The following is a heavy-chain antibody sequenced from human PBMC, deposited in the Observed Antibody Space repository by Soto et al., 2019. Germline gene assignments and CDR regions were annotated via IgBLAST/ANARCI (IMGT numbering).Heavy chain of an antibody. CDR3: ARGLRFVEWLSAAEYFQH. CDR1: GFTFSSYG. Sequence: QVQLVESGGGVVQPGRSLRLSCAASGFTFSSYGMHWVRQAPGKGLEWVAVIWYDGSNKYYADSVKGRFTISRDNSKNTLYRQMNSLRAEYTAVYYCARGLRFVEWLSAAEYFQHWGQGTLVTVSS. J-gene: IGHJ1*01. D-gene: IGHD3-3*01. V-gene: IGHV3-33*01. CDR2: IWYDGSNK.